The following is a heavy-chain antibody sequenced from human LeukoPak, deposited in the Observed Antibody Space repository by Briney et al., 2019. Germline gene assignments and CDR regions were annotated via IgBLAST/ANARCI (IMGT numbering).Heavy chain of an antibody. J-gene: IGHJ4*02. D-gene: IGHD1-26*01. CDR1: GGSFSGYY. Sequence: SETLSLTCAVYGGSFSGYYWSWIRQPPGKGLEWIGEINHSGSTNCNPSLKSRVTISVDTSKNQFSLKLSSVTAADTAVYYCARLSSGSYFDYWGQGTLVTASS. CDR3: ARLSSGSYFDY. CDR2: INHSGST. V-gene: IGHV4-34*01.